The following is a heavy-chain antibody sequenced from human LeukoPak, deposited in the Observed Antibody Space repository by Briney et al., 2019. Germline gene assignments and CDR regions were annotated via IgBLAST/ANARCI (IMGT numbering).Heavy chain of an antibody. CDR2: ISAYNGNT. D-gene: IGHD2-21*02. Sequence: ASVKVSCKASGYTFTSYGISWVRQAPGQGLEWMGWISAYNGNTNYAQKLQGRVTMTTDTSTSTAYMELRSLRSDDTAVYYCARSSCGGDCYSEKTLGYWGQGTLVTVSS. V-gene: IGHV1-18*01. J-gene: IGHJ4*02. CDR3: ARSSCGGDCYSEKTLGY. CDR1: GYTFTSYG.